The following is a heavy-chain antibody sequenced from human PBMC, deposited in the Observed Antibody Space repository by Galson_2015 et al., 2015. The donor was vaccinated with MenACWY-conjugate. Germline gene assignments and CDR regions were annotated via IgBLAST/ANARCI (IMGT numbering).Heavy chain of an antibody. CDR1: GGSINSYY. V-gene: IGHV4-59*01. J-gene: IGHJ4*02. CDR2: MYYSGSA. D-gene: IGHD3-3*02. Sequence: ETLSLACPVSGGSINSYYWSWIRQPPGKGLEWIGYMYYSGSANYNPSLKSRVTISVDTSKNQFSLTMTSVTAADTAVYYCARGVNLASMAGYWGQGTLVTVSS. CDR3: ARGVNLASMAGY.